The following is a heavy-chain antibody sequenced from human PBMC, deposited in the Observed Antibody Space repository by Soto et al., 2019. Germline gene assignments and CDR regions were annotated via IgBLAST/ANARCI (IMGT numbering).Heavy chain of an antibody. Sequence: GESLKISCKGSGYSFTSYWIGWVRQMPGKGLEWMGIIYPGDSDTRYSPSFQGQVTISADKSISTAYLQWSSLKASDTAMYYCAITVTTWGYYFDYWGQGTLVTVSS. CDR3: AITVTTWGYYFDY. V-gene: IGHV5-51*01. CDR1: GYSFTSYW. D-gene: IGHD4-17*01. CDR2: IYPGDSDT. J-gene: IGHJ4*02.